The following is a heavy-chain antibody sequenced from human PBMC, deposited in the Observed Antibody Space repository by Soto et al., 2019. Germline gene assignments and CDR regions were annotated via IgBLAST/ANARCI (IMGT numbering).Heavy chain of an antibody. Sequence: QVQLVQSGAEVRKPGASVKVSCKASGYTFTNFYIHWVRQAPGQGLEWMGIINPSGGSTRYAQKFQARVTKTRDRSTTTVYMELSSLRSDDTAVYYCAKRRSVGLDYWGQGTLVTVSS. D-gene: IGHD1-26*01. J-gene: IGHJ4*02. CDR2: INPSGGST. CDR1: GYTFTNFY. CDR3: AKRRSVGLDY. V-gene: IGHV1-46*01.